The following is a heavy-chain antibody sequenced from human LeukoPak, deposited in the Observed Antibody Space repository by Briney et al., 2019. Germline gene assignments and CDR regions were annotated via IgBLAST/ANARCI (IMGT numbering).Heavy chain of an antibody. CDR3: ARRKKGELLIDY. CDR1: GSRFTSYW. J-gene: IGHJ4*02. CDR2: INPGDSDT. Sequence: GASLKISCKGSGSRFTSYWIGWVRQMPGKGLEWMGIINPGDSDTRYSPCFQGQVTISADTSISTAYLQCSSLKAPDTAMYYCARRKKGELLIDYWGQGPLVPVSS. D-gene: IGHD3-10*01. V-gene: IGHV5-51*01.